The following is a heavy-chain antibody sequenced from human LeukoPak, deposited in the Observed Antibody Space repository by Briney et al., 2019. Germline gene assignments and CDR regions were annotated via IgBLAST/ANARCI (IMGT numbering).Heavy chain of an antibody. CDR2: ISYAGTVT. J-gene: IGHJ4*02. V-gene: IGHV3-30*18. CDR3: AKSYYDFWSGYYQTFDY. D-gene: IGHD3-3*01. Sequence: GGSLRLSCEASGFTFRAYGMHWVRQAPGKGLEWVAVISYAGTVTYYADSVKGRFTISRDNSKNTLYLQMNSLRAEDTAVYYCAKSYYDFWSGYYQTFDYWGQGTLVTVSS. CDR1: GFTFRAYG.